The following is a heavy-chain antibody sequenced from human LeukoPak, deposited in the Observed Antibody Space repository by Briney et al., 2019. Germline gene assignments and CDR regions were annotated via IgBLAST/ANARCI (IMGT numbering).Heavy chain of an antibody. CDR1: GYTFTSYG. Sequence: ASVKVSCKASGYTFTSYGISWVRQAPGQGLEWMGWISAYSGDTNYAQKFQGRATMTTDTSTSTAYMELRSLSSDDTAVYYCARAPPALRAFDYWGQGTLVTVSS. V-gene: IGHV1-18*01. CDR2: ISAYSGDT. J-gene: IGHJ4*02. CDR3: ARAPPALRAFDY.